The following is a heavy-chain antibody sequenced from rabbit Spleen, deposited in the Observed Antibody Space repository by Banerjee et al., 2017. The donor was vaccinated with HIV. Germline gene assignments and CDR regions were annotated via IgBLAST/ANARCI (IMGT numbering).Heavy chain of an antibody. CDR3: VRDQAGDADYGQYYLNF. CDR1: GFDFYNYG. D-gene: IGHD2-1*01. V-gene: IGHV1S47*01. J-gene: IGHJ4*01. Sequence: QEQLVESGGGLVQPGGSLKLSCKASGFDFYNYGVTWVRQAPGKGLEWIGYIEPIFGNTYYANWVNGRFTISSHNAQNTLYLQLNSLTAADTATYFCVRDQAGDADYGQYYLNFWGPGTLVTVS. CDR2: IEPIFGNT.